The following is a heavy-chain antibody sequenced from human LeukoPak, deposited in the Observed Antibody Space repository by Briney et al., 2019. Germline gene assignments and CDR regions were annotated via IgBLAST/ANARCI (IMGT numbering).Heavy chain of an antibody. CDR3: ARAGFDSSGYYDY. V-gene: IGHV4-34*01. D-gene: IGHD3-22*01. Sequence: PSETLSLTCAVYGGSFSGYYWSWIRQPPGKGLEWIGEINHSGSTNYNPSLKSRVTISVDTSKNQFSLKLSSVTAADTAVYYCARAGFDSSGYYDYWGQGTLVTVSS. CDR1: GGSFSGYY. J-gene: IGHJ4*02. CDR2: INHSGST.